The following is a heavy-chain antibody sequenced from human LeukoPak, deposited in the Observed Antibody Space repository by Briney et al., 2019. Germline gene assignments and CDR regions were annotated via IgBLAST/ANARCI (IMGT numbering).Heavy chain of an antibody. CDR1: GFTFSSYA. V-gene: IGHV3-30*04. Sequence: GGSLRLSCAASGFTFSSYAMHWVRRAPGKGLEWVAVISYDGPNKNYADSVKGRFTISRDNSKNTLYLQMNSLRAEDTAVYYCARGVRIAVAGNIDYWGQGTLVTVSS. CDR2: ISYDGPNK. CDR3: ARGVRIAVAGNIDY. D-gene: IGHD6-19*01. J-gene: IGHJ4*02.